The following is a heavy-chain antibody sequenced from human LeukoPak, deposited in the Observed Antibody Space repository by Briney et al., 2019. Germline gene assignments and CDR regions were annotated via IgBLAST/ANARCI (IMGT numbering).Heavy chain of an antibody. CDR2: IYHSGTT. D-gene: IGHD3-9*01. CDR3: AREVPSDDILTGYAKPYFDY. V-gene: IGHV4-38-2*02. J-gene: IGHJ4*02. Sequence: PSETLSLTCTVSGYSISSGYYWGRIRQPPGKGLEWIGSIYHSGTTYYKPSLKSRVTISVDTSKNQFSLKLSSVTAADTAVYYCAREVPSDDILTGYAKPYFDYWGQGTLVTVSS. CDR1: GYSISSGYY.